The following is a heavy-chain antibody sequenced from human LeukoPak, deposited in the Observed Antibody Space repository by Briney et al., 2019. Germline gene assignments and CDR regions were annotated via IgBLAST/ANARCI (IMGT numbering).Heavy chain of an antibody. CDR1: GYTLTKLS. CDR3: ATDGGTYGSGTYFDY. CDR2: FDTKDGET. Sequence: ASVKLSCKVSGYTLTKLSMHWVRQAPGKGLEWMGSFDTKDGETIYAQKFQGRVTMTEDTSTDTDYMELSSLRSEDTAVYYCATDGGTYGSGTYFDYWGQGNLVTVSS. J-gene: IGHJ4*02. D-gene: IGHD3-10*01. V-gene: IGHV1-24*01.